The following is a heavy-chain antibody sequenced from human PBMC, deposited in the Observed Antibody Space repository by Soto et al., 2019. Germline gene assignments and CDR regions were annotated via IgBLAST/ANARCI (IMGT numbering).Heavy chain of an antibody. CDR2: IIPVLGTV. J-gene: IGHJ6*02. Sequence: QVQLVQSGAEVKKPGSSVKVSCKASGGTFSSNAINWVRQAPGQGLEWMGGIIPVLGTVDYAQNFQGRLTITADKSMETAYMDLSSLRSEDTAVYSCARARFRSGLRFLEWISQHHSDYDMDVWGQGPTVTVSS. CDR3: ARARFRSGLRFLEWISQHHSDYDMDV. V-gene: IGHV1-69*06. CDR1: GGTFSSNA. D-gene: IGHD3-3*01.